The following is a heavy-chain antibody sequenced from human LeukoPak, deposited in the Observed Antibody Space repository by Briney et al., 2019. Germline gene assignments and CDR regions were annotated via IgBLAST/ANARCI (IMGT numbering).Heavy chain of an antibody. Sequence: SETLSLTCAVSGYSISSGYYWGWIRQPPGKGLEWIGSIYHSGSTYYNPSLKSRVTISVDTSKYQFSLKLSSVTAADTAVYYCARDQEGITMVRGVAGFDYWGQGTLVTVSS. J-gene: IGHJ4*02. CDR3: ARDQEGITMVRGVAGFDY. D-gene: IGHD3-10*01. CDR1: GYSISSGYY. V-gene: IGHV4-38-2*02. CDR2: IYHSGST.